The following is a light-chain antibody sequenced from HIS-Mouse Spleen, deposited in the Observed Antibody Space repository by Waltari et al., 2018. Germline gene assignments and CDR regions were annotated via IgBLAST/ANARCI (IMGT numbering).Light chain of an antibody. Sequence: NFMLTRPHSVSESPGKTVTISCTGSSGSIASTYVHGYQQPPGSAPTTVIYEDNQRPSGVPDRFSGSIDSSSNSASLTISGLKTEDEADYYCQSYDSSNQVFGGGTKLTVL. V-gene: IGLV6-57*02. CDR3: QSYDSSNQV. CDR2: EDN. J-gene: IGLJ2*01. CDR1: SGSIASTY.